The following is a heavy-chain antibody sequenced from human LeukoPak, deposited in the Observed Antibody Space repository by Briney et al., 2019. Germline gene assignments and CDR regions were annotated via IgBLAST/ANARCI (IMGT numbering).Heavy chain of an antibody. J-gene: IGHJ4*02. V-gene: IGHV3-23*01. CDR3: AKGGGYYYDSSGYYNTPVDY. Sequence: GGSLRLSCAASGFTFSSYAMSWVRQAPGKGLEWVSAISGSGGSTYYADSVKGRFTISRDNSKNTLYLQMNSLRAEDTAVYYCAKGGGYYYDSSGYYNTPVDYWGQGTLVTVSS. CDR1: GFTFSSYA. CDR2: ISGSGGST. D-gene: IGHD3-22*01.